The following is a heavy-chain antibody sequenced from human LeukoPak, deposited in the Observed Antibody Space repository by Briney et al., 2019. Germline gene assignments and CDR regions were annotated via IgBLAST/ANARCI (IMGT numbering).Heavy chain of an antibody. Sequence: GGSLRLSCAASGFTFSSYWMSWVRQAPGKGLEWVANIKQDGSEEYYVDSVKGRFTISRDNAKNSLYLQMNSLRAEDTAVYYCARDVDFWSGYYPIGAFDIWGQGTMVTVSS. D-gene: IGHD3-3*01. CDR3: ARDVDFWSGYYPIGAFDI. J-gene: IGHJ3*02. V-gene: IGHV3-7*01. CDR2: IKQDGSEE. CDR1: GFTFSSYW.